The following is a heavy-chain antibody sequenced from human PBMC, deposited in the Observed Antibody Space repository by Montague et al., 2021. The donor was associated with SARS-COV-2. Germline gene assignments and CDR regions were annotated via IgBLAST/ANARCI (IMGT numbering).Heavy chain of an antibody. J-gene: IGHJ4*02. Sequence: SLSLSWSASGFPFSGYWMSWFRQAPGKGPEWVAEIEENGGEKNYVDSVKGRFTISRDNAKNSLYLHMNSLRGEDTALYFCARANPRGASWAYWGQGTLVTVSS. V-gene: IGHV3-7*01. CDR1: GFPFSGYW. CDR2: IEENGGEK. CDR3: ARANPRGASWAY. D-gene: IGHD1-14*01.